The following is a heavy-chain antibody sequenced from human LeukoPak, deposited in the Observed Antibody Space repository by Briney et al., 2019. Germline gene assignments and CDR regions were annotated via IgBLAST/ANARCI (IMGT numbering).Heavy chain of an antibody. CDR3: ASTESDYYDSSGYYYGSPPRFDY. CDR1: GGSISSYY. J-gene: IGHJ4*02. Sequence: PSETLSLTCTVSGGSISSYYWSWIRQPPGKGLEWIGYIYYSGSTNYNPSLKSRVTISVDTSKNQFSLKLSSVTAADTAVYYCASTESDYYDSSGYYYGSPPRFDYWGQGTLVTVSS. CDR2: IYYSGST. V-gene: IGHV4-59*01. D-gene: IGHD3-22*01.